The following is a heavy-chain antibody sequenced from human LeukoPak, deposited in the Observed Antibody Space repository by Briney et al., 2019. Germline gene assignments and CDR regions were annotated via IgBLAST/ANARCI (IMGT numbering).Heavy chain of an antibody. Sequence: GESLKISCKGSGYSFTSHWIGWVRQMPGKGLEWMGIIYPGDSDTRYSPSFQGQVTISADKSISTAYLQWSSLKASDTAMYYCARSYNWNYVEFGGMDVWGQGTTVTVSS. CDR3: ARSYNWNYVEFGGMDV. D-gene: IGHD1-7*01. V-gene: IGHV5-51*01. CDR2: IYPGDSDT. CDR1: GYSFTSHW. J-gene: IGHJ6*02.